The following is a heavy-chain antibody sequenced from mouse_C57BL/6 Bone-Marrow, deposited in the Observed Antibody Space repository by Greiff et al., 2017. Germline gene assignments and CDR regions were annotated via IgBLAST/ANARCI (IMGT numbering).Heavy chain of an antibody. CDR1: GYTFTEYT. CDR3: ARHEDTTTVRKDAWFAY. V-gene: IGHV1-62-2*01. CDR2: FYPGSGSI. J-gene: IGHJ3*01. Sequence: VQLQQSGAELVKPGASVKLSCKASGYTFTEYTIHWVKQRSGQGLEWIGWFYPGSGSIKYNEKFKDKATLTADKSSSTVYMELSRLTSEDSAVYFGARHEDTTTVRKDAWFAYWGQGTLVSVSA. D-gene: IGHD2-2*01.